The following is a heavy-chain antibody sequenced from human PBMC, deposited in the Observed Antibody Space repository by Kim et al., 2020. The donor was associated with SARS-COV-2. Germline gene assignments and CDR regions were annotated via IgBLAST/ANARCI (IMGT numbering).Heavy chain of an antibody. Sequence: YAQKFQGRVTMTRNTSISTAYMELSSLGSEDTAVYYCARGDDSSGYYHPFWGQGTLVTVSS. V-gene: IGHV1-8*01. CDR3: ARGDDSSGYYHPF. D-gene: IGHD3-22*01. J-gene: IGHJ4*02.